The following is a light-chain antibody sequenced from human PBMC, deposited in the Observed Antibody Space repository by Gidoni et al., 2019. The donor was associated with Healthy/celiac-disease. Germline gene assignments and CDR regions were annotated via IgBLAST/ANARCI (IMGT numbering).Light chain of an antibody. Sequence: QSALTPPASVSGSPEQSITISCTGTSSDVGGYNYVSWYQQHPGKAPKLMIYEVSNRPSGVSNRFSGSKSGNTASLTISGLQAEDEADYYCSSYTSSSTVVFGGGTKLTVL. CDR2: EVS. CDR3: SSYTSSSTVV. V-gene: IGLV2-14*01. CDR1: SSDVGGYNY. J-gene: IGLJ2*01.